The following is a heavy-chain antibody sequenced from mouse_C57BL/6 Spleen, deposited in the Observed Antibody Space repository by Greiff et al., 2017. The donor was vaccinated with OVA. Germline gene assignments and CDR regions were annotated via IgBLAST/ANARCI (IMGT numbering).Heavy chain of an antibody. CDR3: ARLTTAYAKDY. CDR2: IDPSDSYT. J-gene: IGHJ4*01. D-gene: IGHD1-2*01. V-gene: IGHV1-69*01. CDR1: GYTFTSYW. Sequence: QVQLKQPGAELVMPGASVKLSCKASGYTFTSYWMHWVKQRPGQGLEWIGEIDPSDSYTNYNQKFKGKSTLTVDKSSSTAYMQLSSLTSEDSAVYYCARLTTAYAKDYWGQGTSVTVAS.